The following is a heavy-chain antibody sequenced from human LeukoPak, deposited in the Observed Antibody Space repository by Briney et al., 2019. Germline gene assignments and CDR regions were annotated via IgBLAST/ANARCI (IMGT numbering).Heavy chain of an antibody. CDR1: RFTFSSYS. V-gene: IGHV3-21*01. J-gene: IGHJ4*02. CDR2: ITRSSSFV. D-gene: IGHD2-2*01. CDR3: ASEIPNLRYCTSTSCDY. Sequence: PGGSLRLSCAASRFTFSSYSMNWVRQAPGKGLEWVSSITRSSSFVYYADSVKGRFTISRDNAKNSLYLQMSSLRAEDTAVYYCASEIPNLRYCTSTSCDYWGQGTLVTVSS.